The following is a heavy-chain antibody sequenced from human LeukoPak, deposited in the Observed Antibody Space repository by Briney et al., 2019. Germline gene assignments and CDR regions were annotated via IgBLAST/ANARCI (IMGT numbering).Heavy chain of an antibody. Sequence: PGWSLRLSCAASGFTFSIYGMHWVRQAPGKGLEWVAVIWNDGSNQYYADSVKGRFTISRDNSKNTLYLQLNSLRFEDTAVYYCARPSGTWGAFDIWGQGTMVTVSS. CDR2: IWNDGSNQ. J-gene: IGHJ3*02. D-gene: IGHD1-7*01. CDR1: GFTFSIYG. V-gene: IGHV3-33*01. CDR3: ARPSGTWGAFDI.